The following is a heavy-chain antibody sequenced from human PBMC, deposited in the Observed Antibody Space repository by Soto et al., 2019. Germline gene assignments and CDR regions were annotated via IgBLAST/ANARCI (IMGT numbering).Heavy chain of an antibody. V-gene: IGHV3-48*02. D-gene: IGHD2-21*02. J-gene: IGHJ4*02. CDR1: GFTFSSYS. CDR3: AREDAYCGGDCYWSGLVGVLDY. CDR2: ISSSSSTI. Sequence: EVQLVESGGGLVQPGGSLRLSCAASGFTFSSYSMNWVRQAPGKGLEWVSYISSSSSTIYYADSVKGRFTISRDNAKNSLYLQMNSLRDEDTAVYYCAREDAYCGGDCYWSGLVGVLDYWGQGTLVTVSS.